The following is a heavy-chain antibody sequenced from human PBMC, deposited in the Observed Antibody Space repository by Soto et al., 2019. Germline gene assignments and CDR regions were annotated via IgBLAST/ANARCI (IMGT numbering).Heavy chain of an antibody. CDR2: ISAYNGNT. J-gene: IGHJ5*02. CDR3: ARAGAAAGNWFDP. D-gene: IGHD6-13*01. Sequence: ASVKVSCKASGYTFRSYAMHWVRQAPGQGLEWMGWISAYNGNTNYAQKLQGRVTMTTDTSTSTAYMELRSLRSDDTAVYYCARAGAAAGNWFDPWGQGTLVTVSS. CDR1: GYTFRSYA. V-gene: IGHV1-18*01.